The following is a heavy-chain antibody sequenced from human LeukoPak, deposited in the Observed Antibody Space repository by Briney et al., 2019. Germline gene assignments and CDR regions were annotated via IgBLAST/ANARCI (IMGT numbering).Heavy chain of an antibody. D-gene: IGHD2-15*01. CDR1: GYSFTSYR. CDR3: ARKMGCSGGSCHYFDY. V-gene: IGHV5-51*01. CDR2: IYPGDSET. J-gene: IGHJ4*02. Sequence: GESLKISCKGSGYSFTSYRIGWVRQMPGKGLEWMGIIYPGDSETRNSPSFQGQVTISADKSINTAYLQWSSLKASDTAMYYCARKMGCSGGSCHYFDYWGQGTLVTVSP.